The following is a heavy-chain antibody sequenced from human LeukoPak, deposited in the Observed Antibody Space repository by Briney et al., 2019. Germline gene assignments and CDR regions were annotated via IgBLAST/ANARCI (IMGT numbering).Heavy chain of an antibody. CDR2: IYFSGST. Sequence: KTSETLSLTCTVSGGSISGGGYYWSWIRQHPGKCLEWIGYIYFSGSTYYNPSLKSRVTKSVDTSKNQFSLKLSSVTAADTAVYYCARSVYCSSTSCYFVYYYGMDVWGKGTTVTVSS. J-gene: IGHJ6*04. CDR3: ARSVYCSSTSCYFVYYYGMDV. V-gene: IGHV4-31*03. D-gene: IGHD2-2*01. CDR1: GGSISGGGYY.